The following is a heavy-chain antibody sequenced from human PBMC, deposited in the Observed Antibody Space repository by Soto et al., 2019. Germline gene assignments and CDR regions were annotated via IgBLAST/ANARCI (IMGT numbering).Heavy chain of an antibody. CDR1: GFTFRDYY. J-gene: IGHJ6*02. D-gene: IGHD2-15*01. V-gene: IGHV3-11*01. CDR3: ERLVNATRNYYYGMDV. CDR2: ISSSGSTI. Sequence: PGGSLRLSCAASGFTFRDYYMTWIRQAPGKGLEWLSYISSSGSTIYYADSVKGRFTISRDNAKNSLFLQMNSLRAEDTAVYYCERLVNATRNYYYGMDVWGQGTTVTVSS.